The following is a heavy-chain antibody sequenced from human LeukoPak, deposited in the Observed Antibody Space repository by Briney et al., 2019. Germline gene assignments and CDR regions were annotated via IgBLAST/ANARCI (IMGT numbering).Heavy chain of an antibody. CDR1: GFSFNYYS. D-gene: IGHD4-23*01. CDR2: ISYSGTYI. Sequence: SGGSLRLSCAASGFSFNYYSMNWVRQAPGKGLEWVSSISYSGTYIYYGDSVKGRFTISRDNAQNSLYLQMNSLRAEDTAVYYCATYGGNSDYWGQGTLVTASS. J-gene: IGHJ4*02. V-gene: IGHV3-21*01. CDR3: ATYGGNSDY.